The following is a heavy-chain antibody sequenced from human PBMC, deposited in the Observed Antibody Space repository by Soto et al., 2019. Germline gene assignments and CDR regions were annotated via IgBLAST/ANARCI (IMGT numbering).Heavy chain of an antibody. CDR1: GYTFTSYG. D-gene: IGHD2-2*02. CDR3: ARGLSPGRTSHCYTL. CDR2: ISAYNGNT. J-gene: IGHJ4*02. V-gene: IGHV1-18*01. Sequence: ASVKVSCKASGYTFTSYGISWVRQAPGQGLEWMGWISAYNGNTNYAQKLQGRVTMTTDTSTGTAYMELRSLRSDDTAVYYCARGLSPGRTSHCYTLWGQGTLVTLSS.